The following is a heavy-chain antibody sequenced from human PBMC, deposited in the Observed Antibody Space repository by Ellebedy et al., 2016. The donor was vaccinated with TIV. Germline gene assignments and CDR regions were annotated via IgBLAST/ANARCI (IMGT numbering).Heavy chain of an antibody. D-gene: IGHD2-15*01. CDR1: GGTFSSYA. CDR3: ARVGHVGGGMDV. V-gene: IGHV1-69*13. CDR2: IIPIFGTA. Sequence: SVKVSCXASGGTFSSYAISWVRQAPGQGLEWMGGIIPIFGTANYAQKFQGRVTITADESTSTAYMELSSLRSEDTAVYYCARVGHVGGGMDVWGQGTTVTVSS. J-gene: IGHJ6*02.